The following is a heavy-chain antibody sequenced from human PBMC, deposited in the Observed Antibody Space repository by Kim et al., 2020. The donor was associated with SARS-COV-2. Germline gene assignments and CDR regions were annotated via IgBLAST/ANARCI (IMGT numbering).Heavy chain of an antibody. Sequence: SETLSLTCTVSGGSISSYYWSWIRQPPGKGLEWIGYIYYSGSTNYNPSLKSRVTISVDTSKNQFSLKLSSVTAADTAVYYCARHVSAGYSGHLPLLDYWGQGTLVTVSS. D-gene: IGHD5-12*01. V-gene: IGHV4-59*08. CDR3: ARHVSAGYSGHLPLLDY. CDR2: IYYSGST. CDR1: GGSISSYY. J-gene: IGHJ4*02.